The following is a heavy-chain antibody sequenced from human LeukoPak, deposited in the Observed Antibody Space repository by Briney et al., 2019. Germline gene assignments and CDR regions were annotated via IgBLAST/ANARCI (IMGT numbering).Heavy chain of an antibody. J-gene: IGHJ4*02. D-gene: IGHD4-17*01. CDR1: GYTFTSYD. CDR2: MNPNSGNT. Sequence: ASVKVSCKASGYTFTSYDINWVRQATGQGLEWMGWMNPNSGNTGYAQKFQGRVTMTRNTSISTAYMELSSLRSEDTAVYYCARGKRDYGDYNYWGQGTLVTVSS. V-gene: IGHV1-8*01. CDR3: ARGKRDYGDYNY.